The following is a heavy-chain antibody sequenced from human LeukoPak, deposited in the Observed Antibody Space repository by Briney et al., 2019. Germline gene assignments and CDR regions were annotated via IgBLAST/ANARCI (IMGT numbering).Heavy chain of an antibody. Sequence: GRSLRLSCAASGFTFSSYAMHWVRQAPGKGLEWVAVISYDGSNKYYADSVKGRFTISRDNSENTVYLQMNSLRAEDTAVYYCARGETSSYDYWGQGTLVTVSS. J-gene: IGHJ4*02. D-gene: IGHD2-2*01. V-gene: IGHV3-30*14. CDR3: ARGETSSYDY. CDR2: ISYDGSNK. CDR1: GFTFSSYA.